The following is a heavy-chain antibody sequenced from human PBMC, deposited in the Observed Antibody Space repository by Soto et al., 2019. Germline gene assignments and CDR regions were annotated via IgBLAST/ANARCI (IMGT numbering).Heavy chain of an antibody. D-gene: IGHD2-2*01. Sequence: GGSLRLSCAASGFTFSSYAMSWVRQAPGKGLEWVSAISGSGGSTYYADSVKGRFTISRDNSKNTLYLQMNSLRAEDTAVYYCAKRTEIVVVPAALFDYWGQGTLVTVSS. CDR3: AKRTEIVVVPAALFDY. CDR1: GFTFSSYA. V-gene: IGHV3-23*01. J-gene: IGHJ4*02. CDR2: ISGSGGST.